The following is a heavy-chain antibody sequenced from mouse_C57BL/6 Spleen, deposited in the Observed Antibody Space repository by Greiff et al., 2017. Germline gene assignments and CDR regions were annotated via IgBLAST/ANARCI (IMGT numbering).Heavy chain of an antibody. V-gene: IGHV1-20*01. CDR1: GYSFTGYF. Sequence: VQLQQSGPELVKPGDSVKISCKASGYSFTGYFMNWVMQSHGKSLEWIGRINPYNGDTFYNQKFKGKATLTVDKSSSTAHMELRSLTSEDSAVYYCARDGSGGAWFAYWGQGTLVTVSA. CDR3: ARDGSGGAWFAY. J-gene: IGHJ3*01. CDR2: INPYNGDT. D-gene: IGHD1-1*01.